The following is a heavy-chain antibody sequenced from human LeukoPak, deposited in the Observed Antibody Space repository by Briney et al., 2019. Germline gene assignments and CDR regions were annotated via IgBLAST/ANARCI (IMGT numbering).Heavy chain of an antibody. CDR2: IKSKTDGGTT. Sequence: GGSLRLSCAASGFTFSNAWMSWVRQAPGKGLELVGRIKSKTDGGTTDYAAPVKGRFTISRDDSKNTLYLQMNSLKTEDTAVYYCTTERYSGYDLIDYWGQGTLSPSPQ. J-gene: IGHJ4*02. CDR3: TTERYSGYDLIDY. V-gene: IGHV3-15*01. D-gene: IGHD5-12*01. CDR1: GFTFSNAW.